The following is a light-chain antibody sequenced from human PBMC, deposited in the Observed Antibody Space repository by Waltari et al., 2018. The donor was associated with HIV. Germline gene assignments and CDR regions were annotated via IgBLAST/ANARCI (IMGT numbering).Light chain of an antibody. Sequence: DIQMTQSPSTLSASVGDRVPITCRASQSISTWLAWYQQKPGKAPKLLIYKASSLEAGVPSRFRGSGSGTEFTLTISSLQPDDVATYYCQQYNTYARTFGQGTKLEIK. CDR2: KAS. V-gene: IGKV1-5*03. CDR1: QSISTW. J-gene: IGKJ2*01. CDR3: QQYNTYART.